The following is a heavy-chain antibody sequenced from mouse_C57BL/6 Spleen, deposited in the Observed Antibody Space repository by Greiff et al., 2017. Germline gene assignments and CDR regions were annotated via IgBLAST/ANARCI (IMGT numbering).Heavy chain of an antibody. V-gene: IGHV14-3*01. CDR3: ARSSLGRAYFDY. D-gene: IGHD4-1*01. CDR1: GFNIKNTY. Sequence: VHVKQSVAELVRPGASVKLSCTASGFNIKNTYMHWVKQRPEQGLEWIGRIDPANGNTKYAPKFQGKATITADTSSNTAYLQLSSLTSEDTAIYYCARSSLGRAYFDYWGQGTTLTVSS. CDR2: IDPANGNT. J-gene: IGHJ2*01.